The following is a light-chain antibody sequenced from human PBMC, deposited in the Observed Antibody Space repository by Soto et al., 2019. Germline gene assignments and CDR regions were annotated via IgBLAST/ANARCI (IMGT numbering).Light chain of an antibody. V-gene: IGKV1-33*01. CDR1: HDIGNS. J-gene: IGKJ3*01. CDR3: QKSDHIPL. Sequence: DIQMTQSPPSLSASVGDRVTIPCQASHDIGNSLNWYQDKPGQAPXXVIYDAYNLETGVPSTFSGNGYGTDFTFTISSMRPEDIATYYCQKSDHIPLFGPGTKVDIK. CDR2: DAY.